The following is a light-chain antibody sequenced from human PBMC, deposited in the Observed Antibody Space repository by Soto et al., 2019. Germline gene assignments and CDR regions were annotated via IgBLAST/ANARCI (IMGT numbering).Light chain of an antibody. CDR1: QGIRDD. CDR3: LQDYSYPRT. J-gene: IGKJ1*01. Sequence: AIQMTQSPFSLSASVGDRVTITCRASQGIRDDLSWYQQKAGKAPKLLIFTASKLNSGVPSRFSGSFSGTTFSLTISDLQPEDCATYYCLQDYSYPRTFGQGTKVEI. V-gene: IGKV1-6*01. CDR2: TAS.